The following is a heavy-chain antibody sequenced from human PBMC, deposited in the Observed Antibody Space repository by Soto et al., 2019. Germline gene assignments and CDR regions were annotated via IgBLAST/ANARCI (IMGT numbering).Heavy chain of an antibody. CDR2: ISGAGGST. D-gene: IGHD2-21*02. Sequence: EVQLLESGGGLVRPGGSLRLSCAVSGFMFSSYAMTWVRQAPGKGLEWVSSISGAGGSTYYSDPVRGRFTISRDNSKKMLYLEMNSLKGDDTAVYYCAKDGSWGDQSYFDNWGQGTLVTVSS. CDR1: GFMFSSYA. CDR3: AKDGSWGDQSYFDN. J-gene: IGHJ4*02. V-gene: IGHV3-23*01.